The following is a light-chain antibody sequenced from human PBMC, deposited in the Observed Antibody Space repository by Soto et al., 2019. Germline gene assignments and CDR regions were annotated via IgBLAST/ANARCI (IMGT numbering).Light chain of an antibody. CDR3: QRYDSAPWT. Sequence: DIQMTQSPSSLSASVGDKVTITCRASQGISNYLAWYQQKPGKVPTLLIYSASTLQSGVPSRFSGSGSGTAFTLTISSLQPEDVATYYCQRYDSAPWTFGQGTKGESK. V-gene: IGKV1-27*01. CDR1: QGISNY. J-gene: IGKJ1*01. CDR2: SAS.